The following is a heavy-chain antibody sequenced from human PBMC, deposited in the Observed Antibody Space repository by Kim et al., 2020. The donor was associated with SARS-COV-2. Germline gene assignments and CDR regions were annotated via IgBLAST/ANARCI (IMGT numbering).Heavy chain of an antibody. V-gene: IGHV3-30*18. J-gene: IGHJ4*01. Sequence: GGSLRLSCAASGFTFSSYGMHWVRQAPGKGLEWVAVISYDGSNKYYADSVKGRFTISRDNSKNTLYLQMNSLRAEDTAVYYCAKDRDYDFWSGYSDFDY. CDR3: AKDRDYDFWSGYSDFDY. CDR1: GFTFSSYG. D-gene: IGHD3-3*01. CDR2: ISYDGSNK.